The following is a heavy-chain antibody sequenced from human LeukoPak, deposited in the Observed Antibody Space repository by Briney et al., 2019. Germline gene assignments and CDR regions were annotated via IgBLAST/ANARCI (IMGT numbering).Heavy chain of an antibody. CDR1: GFIFRNYA. J-gene: IGHJ4*02. CDR3: ARNDYGTFYFDY. D-gene: IGHD5-12*01. CDR2: ISYDGSSK. V-gene: IGHV3-30-3*01. Sequence: PGGSLRLSWAASGFIFRNYAMHWVRQAPGKGLEWVAVISYDGSSKYYADSVKGRFTISRDNSKKSLYLQMNSPRAEDTAMYYCARNDYGTFYFDYWGQGALVPVSS.